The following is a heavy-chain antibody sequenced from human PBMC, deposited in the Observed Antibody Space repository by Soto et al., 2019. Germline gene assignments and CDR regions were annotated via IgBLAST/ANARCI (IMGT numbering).Heavy chain of an antibody. D-gene: IGHD3-16*01. V-gene: IGHV3-9*01. CDR3: XXXXXXXXGAFDY. Sequence: EVQLVESGGGLVQPGRSLRLSCAASGFTFDDFAMHWVRQAPGKGLEWVSGISWNSAMIGYADSVKGRFTISRDNAKNSLYLQVNSLRPEDTXXXXXXXXXXXXXGAFDYWGQGTPVNVFS. CDR1: GFTFDDFA. CDR2: ISWNSAMI. J-gene: IGHJ4*02.